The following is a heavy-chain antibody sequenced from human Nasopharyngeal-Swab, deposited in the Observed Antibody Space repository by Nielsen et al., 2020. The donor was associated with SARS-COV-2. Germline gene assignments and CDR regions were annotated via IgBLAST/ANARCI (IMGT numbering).Heavy chain of an antibody. J-gene: IGHJ3*02. CDR2: IRFDGYDK. V-gene: IGHV3-30*02. CDR3: AKAPFSSSWNDAFDI. CDR1: GFTFSDYA. D-gene: IGHD6-13*01. Sequence: GGSLRLSCAASGFTFSDYAMHWVRQAPGKGLEWVAFIRFDGYDKDYADSVKGRFTISRDNFKNTLYLQMNSLRPEDTAVYYCAKAPFSSSWNDAFDIWGQGTMVTVSS.